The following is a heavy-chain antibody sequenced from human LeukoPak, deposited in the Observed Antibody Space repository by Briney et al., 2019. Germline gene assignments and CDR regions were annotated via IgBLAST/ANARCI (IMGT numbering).Heavy chain of an antibody. Sequence: ASVKVSCKGSGYTFISYGISWARQAPGQGLEWMGWISAYNGNTNYAQKLQGRVTMTTDTSTSTAYMELRSLRSDDTAVYYCARDGDSSGYRDYYYYYMDVWGKGTTVTVSS. D-gene: IGHD3-22*01. CDR1: GYTFISYG. J-gene: IGHJ6*03. CDR2: ISAYNGNT. V-gene: IGHV1-18*01. CDR3: ARDGDSSGYRDYYYYYMDV.